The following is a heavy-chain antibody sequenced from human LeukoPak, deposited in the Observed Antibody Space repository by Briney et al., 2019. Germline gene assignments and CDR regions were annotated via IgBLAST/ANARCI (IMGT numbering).Heavy chain of an antibody. J-gene: IGHJ4*02. Sequence: SVKVSCKASGGTFSSYAISWVRQAPGQGLEWMGGTIPILGTANYAQMFQGRVRITTAESKSTAYLELSSLRSGDTAMSYCAGGGDTAMVTISYYFDYWGQGTLVTVSS. D-gene: IGHD5-18*01. CDR2: TIPILGTA. CDR1: GGTFSSYA. V-gene: IGHV1-69*05. CDR3: AGGGDTAMVTISYYFDY.